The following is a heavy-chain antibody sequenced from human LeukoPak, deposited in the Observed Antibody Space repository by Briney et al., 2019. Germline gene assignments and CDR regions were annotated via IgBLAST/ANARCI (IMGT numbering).Heavy chain of an antibody. D-gene: IGHD3-9*01. CDR3: ARDHPVADWAPDI. Sequence: PSETLSLTCSVSGGSISSYSWTWIRQPPGKGLEWIGFIDYSGSSNYNPSLKSRVTISADPSTNHFSLNLTSVTAADTAVYFCARDHPVADWAPDIWGRATMVSVSS. CDR1: GGSISSYS. J-gene: IGHJ3*02. V-gene: IGHV4-59*13. CDR2: IDYSGSS.